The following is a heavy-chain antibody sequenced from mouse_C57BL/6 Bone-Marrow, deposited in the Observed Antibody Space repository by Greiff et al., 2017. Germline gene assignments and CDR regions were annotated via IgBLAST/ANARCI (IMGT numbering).Heavy chain of an antibody. V-gene: IGHV3-6*01. CDR1: GYSITSGYY. J-gene: IGHJ2*01. Sequence: EVKLMESGPGLVKPSQSLSLTCSVTGYSITSGYYWNWIRQFPGNKLEWMGYISYDGSNNYNPSLKNRISITRDPAKNQFFLKLNSLTTEDTATYYCERDRATMVTTETYFDYWGQGTTLTVSS. D-gene: IGHD2-2*01. CDR2: ISYDGSN. CDR3: ERDRATMVTTETYFDY.